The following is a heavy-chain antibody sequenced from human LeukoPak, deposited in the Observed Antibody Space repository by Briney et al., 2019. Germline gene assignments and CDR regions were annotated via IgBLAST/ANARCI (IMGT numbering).Heavy chain of an antibody. CDR1: GFTFSSYG. Sequence: GGSLRLSCAASGFTFSSYGMPGARRAPGRGLEGVAVIWYDGSNKYYADSVKGRFTISRDNSKNTLYLQMNRLRAEDTDVYYCARDLAPGNHVMDVWGQGTTVTVSS. V-gene: IGHV3-33*01. CDR3: ARDLAPGNHVMDV. CDR2: IWYDGSNK. J-gene: IGHJ6*02.